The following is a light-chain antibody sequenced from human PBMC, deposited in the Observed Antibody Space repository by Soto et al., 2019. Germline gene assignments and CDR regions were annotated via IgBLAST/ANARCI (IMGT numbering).Light chain of an antibody. V-gene: IGKV3-15*01. CDR3: QQYNKWPQ. J-gene: IGKJ4*02. CDR2: GAS. CDR1: QNLGTLY. Sequence: EIVLTQSPGTLSLSPGERATLSCRASQNLGTLYLAWYQQKPGQAPRLIIYGASTRATGIPARLSGSGSGTDFTLTIRSLQSEDFAIYDCQQYNKWPQFGGGTKVDIK.